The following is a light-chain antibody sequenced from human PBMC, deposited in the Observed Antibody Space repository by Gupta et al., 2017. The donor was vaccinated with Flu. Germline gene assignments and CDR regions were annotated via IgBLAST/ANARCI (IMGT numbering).Light chain of an antibody. CDR3: LQDYNYPWT. CDR2: AAS. V-gene: IGKV1-6*01. CDR1: QGIRND. J-gene: IGKJ1*01. Sequence: AIQLTPSPSSLTASVGDRVTITCRASQGIRNDLGWYQQKPGKAPKLLIYAASSLQSGVPSRFSGSGSGTDFTLTISSLQPEDFATYYCLQDYNYPWTFGQGTKVEIK.